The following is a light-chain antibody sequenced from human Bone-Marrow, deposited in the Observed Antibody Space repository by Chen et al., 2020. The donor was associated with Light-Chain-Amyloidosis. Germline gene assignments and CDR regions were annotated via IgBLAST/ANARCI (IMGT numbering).Light chain of an antibody. V-gene: IGLV2-23*02. J-gene: IGLJ2*01. CDR1: SSDIGTYSL. CDR3: CSYAGSNTFL. Sequence: HSALIHAPSVSGSPGQSVTLTCTGTSSDIGTYSLVSWYQHHPGKAPKLMIYGVTKRPSGVSDRFSGSRSGNTASLTISGLQAEDEADYYCCSYAGSNTFLFGGGTKLTVL. CDR2: GVT.